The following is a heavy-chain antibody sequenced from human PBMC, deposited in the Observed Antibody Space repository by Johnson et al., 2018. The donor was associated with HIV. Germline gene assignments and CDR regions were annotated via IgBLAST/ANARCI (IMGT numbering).Heavy chain of an antibody. D-gene: IGHD3-16*02. Sequence: EVQLVESGGGVVQPGRSLRLSCAASGFIFSSSWIHWVRQAPWKGLVWVSRSNSDGSRTNYAASVTGRFTISRAKAKNTLHLQMNSLRAEDTAVYYCARECGMVTFGGVIPRNAFDIWCQGTMVTVSS. CDR1: GFIFSSSW. CDR3: ARECGMVTFGGVIPRNAFDI. J-gene: IGHJ3*02. CDR2: SNSDGSRT. V-gene: IGHV3-74*01.